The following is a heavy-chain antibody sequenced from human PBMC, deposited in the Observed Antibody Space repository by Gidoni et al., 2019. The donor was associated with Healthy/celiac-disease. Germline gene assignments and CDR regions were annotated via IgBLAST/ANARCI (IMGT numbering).Heavy chain of an antibody. D-gene: IGHD3-9*01. CDR1: GGSFSGYY. CDR3: ARNHYDILTGYQENYYYYYGMDV. J-gene: IGHJ6*02. CDR2: INHSGST. Sequence: QVQLQQSGAGLLKPSETLSLTCAVYGGSFSGYYWSWIRQPPGKGLEWFGEINHSGSTNYNPSRKRRVTISVDTSKNQFSLKLSSVTAADTAVYYCARNHYDILTGYQENYYYYYGMDVWGQGTTVTVSS. V-gene: IGHV4-34*01.